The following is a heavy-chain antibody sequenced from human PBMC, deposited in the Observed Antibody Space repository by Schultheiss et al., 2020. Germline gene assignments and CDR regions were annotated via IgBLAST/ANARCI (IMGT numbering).Heavy chain of an antibody. CDR1: GFTFSSYA. J-gene: IGHJ4*02. V-gene: IGHV3-30-3*01. CDR3: ARDPDYGGKGRGY. Sequence: GGSLRLSCAASGFTFSSYAMHWVRQAPGKGLEWVAVISYDGSNKYYADSVKGRFTISRDNSKNTLYLQMNSLRAEDTAVYYCARDPDYGGKGRGYWGQGTLVTVSS. D-gene: IGHD4-23*01. CDR2: ISYDGSNK.